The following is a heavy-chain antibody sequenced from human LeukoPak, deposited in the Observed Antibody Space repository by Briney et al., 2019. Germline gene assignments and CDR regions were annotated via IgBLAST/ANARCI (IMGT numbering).Heavy chain of an antibody. V-gene: IGHV4-38-2*02. CDR3: ARTLTIFGVTANFDY. CDR2: IYHSGST. J-gene: IGHJ4*02. Sequence: SETLSLTCTVSGYSISSGYYWGWIRQPPGKGLEWIGSIYHSGSTYYNPSLKSRVTISVDTSKNQFSLKLSSVTAADTAVYYCARTLTIFGVTANFDYWGQGTLVTVSS. CDR1: GYSISSGYY. D-gene: IGHD3-3*01.